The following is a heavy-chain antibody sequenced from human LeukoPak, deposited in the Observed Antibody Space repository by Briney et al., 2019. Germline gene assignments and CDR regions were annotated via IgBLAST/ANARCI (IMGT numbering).Heavy chain of an antibody. J-gene: IGHJ4*02. CDR3: ARDLGYCSSTSCSPQYYFDY. CDR1: GGSFSGYY. D-gene: IGHD2-2*03. Sequence: SETLSLTCAVYGGSFSGYYWSWIRQPPGKGLEWIGEINHSGSTNYNPSLKSRVTISVDTSKNQFSLKLSSVTAADTAVYYCARDLGYCSSTSCSPQYYFDYWGQGTLVTVSS. CDR2: INHSGST. V-gene: IGHV4-34*01.